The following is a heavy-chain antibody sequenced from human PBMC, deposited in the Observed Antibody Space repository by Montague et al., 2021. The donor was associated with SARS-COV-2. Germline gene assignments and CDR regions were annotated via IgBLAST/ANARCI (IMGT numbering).Heavy chain of an antibody. V-gene: IGHV4-39*01. Sequence: SETLSLTCTVSGGSISSSSYYWGWIRQPPGKGLEWIGSIYYSGSTYYNPSLKSRVTISVDTSKNQFSLKLSSVTAADMAVYYCARREDYYGSGSYPNWGQGTLVTVSS. CDR2: IYYSGST. CDR3: ARREDYYGSGSYPN. D-gene: IGHD3-10*01. J-gene: IGHJ4*02. CDR1: GGSISSSSYY.